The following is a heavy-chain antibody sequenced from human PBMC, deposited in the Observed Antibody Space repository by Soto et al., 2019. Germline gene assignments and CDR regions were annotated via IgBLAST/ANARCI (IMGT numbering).Heavy chain of an antibody. Sequence: PSETLSLTCTVSGGSISSYYWSWIRQPPGKGLEWIGYIYYSGSTNYNPSLKSRVTISVDTSKNQFSLKLSSVTAADTAVYYCARAEDIAVAGMRWFDPWGQGTLVTVSS. CDR2: IYYSGST. J-gene: IGHJ5*02. V-gene: IGHV4-59*01. D-gene: IGHD6-19*01. CDR1: GGSISSYY. CDR3: ARAEDIAVAGMRWFDP.